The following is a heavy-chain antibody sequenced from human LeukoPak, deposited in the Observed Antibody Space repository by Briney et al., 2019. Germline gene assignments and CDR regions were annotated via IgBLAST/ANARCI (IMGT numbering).Heavy chain of an antibody. D-gene: IGHD6-19*01. CDR2: ITPSSTDI. Sequence: GGSLRLSCAASGFTLSTYSMDWVRQAPGKGLQWVSTITPSSTDIYYGDSVKGRFTISRDDAKNLVYLQMNSLGAEDTAVYFCARDAAGWSRDYWGQGTLVTVSS. V-gene: IGHV3-21*01. CDR3: ARDAAGWSRDY. CDR1: GFTLSTYS. J-gene: IGHJ4*02.